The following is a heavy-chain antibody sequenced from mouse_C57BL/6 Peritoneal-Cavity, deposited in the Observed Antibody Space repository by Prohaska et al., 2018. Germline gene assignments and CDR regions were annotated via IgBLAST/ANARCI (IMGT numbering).Heavy chain of an antibody. Sequence: QMQLQDSGPGLVQPSQSLFLTCSITGFPITSGYYWIWIRQSPRKPLVLIWYITYSFATFSNPSLQSPFSITRETSKNQFFIQVSAVTTGDTAMYYWAGDRWGYWYFAVWGTGTTVTVPS. CDR3: AGDRWGYWYFAV. J-gene: IGHJ1*03. CDR2: ITYSFAT. V-gene: IGHV12-3*01. CDR1: GFPITSGYY.